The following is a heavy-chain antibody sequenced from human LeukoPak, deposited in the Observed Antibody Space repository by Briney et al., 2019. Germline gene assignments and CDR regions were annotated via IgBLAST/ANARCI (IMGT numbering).Heavy chain of an antibody. Sequence: GRSLRLSCAASGFTFSSYAMHWVRQAPGKGLEWVAVISYDGSNKYYADSVKGRFTISRDNSKNTLYLQMNSLRAEDTAVYYCAKGCFTGSCSDSRWFDPWGQGTLVTVSS. J-gene: IGHJ5*02. D-gene: IGHD2-15*01. CDR2: ISYDGSNK. V-gene: IGHV3-30*04. CDR1: GFTFSSYA. CDR3: AKGCFTGSCSDSRWFDP.